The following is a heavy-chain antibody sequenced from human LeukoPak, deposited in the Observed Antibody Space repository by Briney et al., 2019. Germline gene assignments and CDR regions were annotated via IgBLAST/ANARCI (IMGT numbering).Heavy chain of an antibody. V-gene: IGHV3-7*04. Sequence: PGGSLRLSCAASGFTFSDLWMIWVRQAPGKGLEWVAKINPEGNIETYVDSVKGRFTISRDNTKNSLYPQMNALRAEDTAVYYCARDPRWRFDYWGQGTLVTVSS. CDR1: GFTFSDLW. D-gene: IGHD3-16*02. CDR3: ARDPRWRFDY. CDR2: INPEGNIE. J-gene: IGHJ4*02.